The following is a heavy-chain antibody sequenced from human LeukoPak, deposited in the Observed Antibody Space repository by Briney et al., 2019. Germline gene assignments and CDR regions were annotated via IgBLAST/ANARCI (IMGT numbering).Heavy chain of an antibody. CDR2: VILNGGRT. Sequence: PGGSLRLSCAASGFTFDDYGMSWICPASGKGREWVSVVILNGGRTGCADSVKGRFTISRDNAKNSLYLQMNSLRAEDTALYYCARAYCSSTSCYGDYYYYYYMDVWGKGTTVTVSS. CDR1: GFTFDDYG. J-gene: IGHJ6*03. V-gene: IGHV3-20*04. CDR3: ARAYCSSTSCYGDYYYYYYMDV. D-gene: IGHD2-2*01.